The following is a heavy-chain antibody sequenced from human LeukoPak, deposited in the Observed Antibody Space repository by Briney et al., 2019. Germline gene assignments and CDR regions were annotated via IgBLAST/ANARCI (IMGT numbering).Heavy chain of an antibody. J-gene: IGHJ3*02. CDR2: IYYSGST. CDR3: ARDMVRVMAFDI. Sequence: SETLSLTCTVSGGSISSSSYYWGWIRQPPGKGLEWIGSIYYSGSTYYNPSLKSRVTISVDTSKNQFSLKLSSVTAADKAVYYCARDMVRVMAFDIWGQGTMVTVSS. CDR1: GGSISSSSYY. V-gene: IGHV4-39*07. D-gene: IGHD3-10*01.